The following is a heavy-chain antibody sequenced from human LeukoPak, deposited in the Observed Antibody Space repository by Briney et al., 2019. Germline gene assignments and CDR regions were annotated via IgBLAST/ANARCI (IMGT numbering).Heavy chain of an antibody. V-gene: IGHV3-74*01. CDR1: GFTLCSSW. CDR3: ARDLSFSPDH. J-gene: IGHJ4*02. Sequence: GGSLRLSCAGSGFTLCSSWMHWVRQAPGKGPVWVAHVSPDGNLANYADSVKGRFIISRDNAKNTLFLQMNSLRAEDTAVYYCARDLSFSPDHWGQGTLVTVSS. CDR2: VSPDGNLA.